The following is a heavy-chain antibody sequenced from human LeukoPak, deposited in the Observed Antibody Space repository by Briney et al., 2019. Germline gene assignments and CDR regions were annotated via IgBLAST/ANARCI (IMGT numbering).Heavy chain of an antibody. CDR2: INHSGST. CDR1: GGSFGGYY. Sequence: SETLSLTCAVYGGSFGGYYWSWIRQPPGKGLEWIGEINHSGSTNYNPSLKSRVTISVDTSKNQFSLKLSSVTAADTAVYYCARGVRGRYFDWLFKYYFDYWGQGTLVTVSS. D-gene: IGHD3-9*01. CDR3: ARGVRGRYFDWLFKYYFDY. V-gene: IGHV4-34*01. J-gene: IGHJ4*02.